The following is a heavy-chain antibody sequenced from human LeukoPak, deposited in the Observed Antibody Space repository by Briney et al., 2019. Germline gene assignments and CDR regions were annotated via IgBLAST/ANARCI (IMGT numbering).Heavy chain of an antibody. CDR1: GWTFGEYA. CDR2: IRSTAYGGPT. J-gene: IGHJ6*04. D-gene: IGHD2-15*01. CDR3: TTPDKSLGYCSGGSCSLGCS. Sequence: GGSLRLSCTASGWTFGEYAMILGRQAPGQGEGAVGVIRSTAYGGPTEYAAAVKSRFTISRDDSKIIAYLKMNSLKSEDTAVSYCTTPDKSLGYCSGGSCSLGCSWGKGTTVTISS. V-gene: IGHV3-49*04.